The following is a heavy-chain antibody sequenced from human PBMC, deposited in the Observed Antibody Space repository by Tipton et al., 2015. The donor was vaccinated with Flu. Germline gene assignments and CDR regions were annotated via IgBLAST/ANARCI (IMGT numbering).Heavy chain of an antibody. CDR3: AREGGPAGGPAVAAAFDS. V-gene: IGHV3-30*02. J-gene: IGHJ4*02. CDR1: GFTFSTYG. CDR2: IRPDGGNE. Sequence: QVQLVQSGGTVVQSGGSLRLSCAASGFTFSTYGMHWVRQAPGRGLEWLAFIRPDGGNEYLADSVRGRFTISRDNSKNKLYLKVDGLRPEDTAIYYCAREGGPAGGPAVAAAFDSWGQRTLVTVSS. D-gene: IGHD6-25*01.